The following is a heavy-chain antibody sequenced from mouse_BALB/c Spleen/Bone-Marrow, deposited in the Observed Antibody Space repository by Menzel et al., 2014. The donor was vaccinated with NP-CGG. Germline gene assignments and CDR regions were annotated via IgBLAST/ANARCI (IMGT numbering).Heavy chain of an antibody. Sequence: EVKVVESGGGLVQPGGSMKLSCVASGFTFSNYWMNWVRQSPEKGLEWVAEIRLKSNNYATHYAESVKGRFTISRDDFKSSVYLQMNNLRAEDTGIYYCTRRGREYAMDYWGQGTSVTVSS. CDR1: GFTFSNYW. V-gene: IGHV6-6*02. CDR3: TRRGREYAMDY. CDR2: IRLKSNNYAT. J-gene: IGHJ4*01.